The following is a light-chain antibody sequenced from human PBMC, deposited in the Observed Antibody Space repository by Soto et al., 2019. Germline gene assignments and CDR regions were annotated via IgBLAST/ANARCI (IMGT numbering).Light chain of an antibody. Sequence: QSVLTQPPSASGTPGQRVTVSCSGSTSNIGSNTVNWYQQLPGTAPTLLIYSNKQRPSGVPDRFSGSKSGTSASLAISGLQSEDEADYYCDSYTSSRAYVFGIGTKVTVL. J-gene: IGLJ1*01. CDR1: TSNIGSNT. CDR2: SNK. CDR3: DSYTSSRAYV. V-gene: IGLV1-44*01.